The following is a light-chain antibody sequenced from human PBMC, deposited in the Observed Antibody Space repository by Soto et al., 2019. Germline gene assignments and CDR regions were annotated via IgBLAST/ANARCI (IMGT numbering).Light chain of an antibody. J-gene: IGKJ3*01. V-gene: IGKV1-27*01. CDR2: AAS. Sequence: DIQMTQSPSSLSASIGDRITITCRASQGISNYVAWYQQKPGKVPKLLIYAASTLQSGVPSRFSGSGSGTDFTLTISSLQPEDVATYYGQKCDSAPFTFGPGTKVDIK. CDR3: QKCDSAPFT. CDR1: QGISNY.